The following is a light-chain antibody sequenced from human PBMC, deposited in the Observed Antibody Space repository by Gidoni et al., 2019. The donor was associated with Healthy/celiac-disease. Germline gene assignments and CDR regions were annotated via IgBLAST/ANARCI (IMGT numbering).Light chain of an antibody. CDR1: SSDVGGYNY. V-gene: IGLV2-14*04. CDR3: SSYTSYVV. CDR2: DVS. J-gene: IGLJ2*01. Sequence: GQSITISCTGTSSDVGGYNYVSWYQQHPGKAPKLMIYDVSNRPSGVSNRFSGSKSGNTASLTISGLQAEDEADYYCSSYTSYVVFGGGTKLTVL.